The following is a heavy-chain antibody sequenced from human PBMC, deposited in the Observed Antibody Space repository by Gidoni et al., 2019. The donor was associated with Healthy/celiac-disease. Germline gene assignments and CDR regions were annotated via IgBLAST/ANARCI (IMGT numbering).Heavy chain of an antibody. Sequence: QVQLVESGGGVVQPGRSLRLSCAAPGFPFCSYGMHWVRQAPGKGVEWVAVIWYDGSNKYYADSVKGRFTITRDNSKNTLYLQMNSLRAEDTAVYYCARDIVVVPAAMAGWFDPWGQGTLVTVSS. D-gene: IGHD2-2*01. V-gene: IGHV3-33*01. J-gene: IGHJ5*02. CDR2: IWYDGSNK. CDR3: ARDIVVVPAAMAGWFDP. CDR1: GFPFCSYG.